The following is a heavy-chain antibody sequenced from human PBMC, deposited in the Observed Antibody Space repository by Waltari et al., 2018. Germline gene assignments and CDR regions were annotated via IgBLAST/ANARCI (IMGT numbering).Heavy chain of an antibody. J-gene: IGHJ3*02. V-gene: IGHV3-23*01. CDR3: AKIPMVRGVYACDI. CDR1: GFTFSSYA. CDR2: ISGSGGST. Sequence: EVQLLESGGGLVQPGGSLRLSCAASGFTFSSYAMSWVRQAPGKGLEWVSAISGSGGSTYYADSVKCRFTISRDNSKYTLYLQMNSLRAEDPAVYYCAKIPMVRGVYACDIWGQGTMVTVSS. D-gene: IGHD3-10*01.